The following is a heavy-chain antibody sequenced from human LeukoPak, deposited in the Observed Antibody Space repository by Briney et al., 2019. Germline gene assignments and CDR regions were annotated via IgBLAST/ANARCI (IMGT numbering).Heavy chain of an antibody. D-gene: IGHD5-18*01. CDR1: GYSISSGYY. V-gene: IGHV4-38-2*02. J-gene: IGHJ3*02. CDR2: IYPTGST. CDR3: ARVDTAMVTVVDAFDI. Sequence: PSETLSLTCTVSGYSISSGYYWGWIRQPPGKGLEWIGNIYPTGSTYYNPSLKSRVTISVDTSKNQFSLKLSSVTAADTAVYYCARVDTAMVTVVDAFDIWGQGTMVTVSS.